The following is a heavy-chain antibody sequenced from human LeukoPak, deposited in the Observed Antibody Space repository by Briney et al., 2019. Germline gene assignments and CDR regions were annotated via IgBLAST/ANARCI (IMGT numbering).Heavy chain of an antibody. Sequence: PGGSLRLSCAASAFTLSSYAMNWVRQAPGKGLEWVSSISDSGGHTSYADSVKGRFTISRDTSKNTVSLQMDSLRGEDTAVYYCAKSLRDRYGDCLEDWGQGTLVTVSS. D-gene: IGHD2-21*02. CDR3: AKSLRDRYGDCLED. CDR2: ISDSGGHT. J-gene: IGHJ4*02. CDR1: AFTLSSYA. V-gene: IGHV3-23*01.